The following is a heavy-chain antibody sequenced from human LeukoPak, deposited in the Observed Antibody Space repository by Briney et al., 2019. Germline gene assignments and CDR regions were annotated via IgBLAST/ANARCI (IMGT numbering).Heavy chain of an antibody. Sequence: GGSLRLSCAASGFTFSDYYMSWIRQAPGKGLEWVSYISSSGSTIYYADSVKGRFTISRDNAKNSLYLQVNSLRAEDTAVYYCARGGGTLRNYDSSGYYLSYFDYWGQGTLVTVSS. CDR2: ISSSGSTI. V-gene: IGHV3-11*01. J-gene: IGHJ4*02. CDR3: ARGGGTLRNYDSSGYYLSYFDY. D-gene: IGHD3-22*01. CDR1: GFTFSDYY.